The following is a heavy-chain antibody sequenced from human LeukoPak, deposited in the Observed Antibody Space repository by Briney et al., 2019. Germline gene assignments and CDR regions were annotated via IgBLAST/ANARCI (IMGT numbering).Heavy chain of an antibody. Sequence: ASVKVSCKASGYTFTSYYMHWVRQAPGQGLEWMGIINPSGGSTSYAQKFQGRVTMTRDTSTSTVYMELSSLRSEDTAVYYSARSGNIVVVPAASDPLFDYWGQGTLVTVSS. D-gene: IGHD2-2*01. CDR2: INPSGGST. CDR1: GYTFTSYY. J-gene: IGHJ4*02. V-gene: IGHV1-46*01. CDR3: ARSGNIVVVPAASDPLFDY.